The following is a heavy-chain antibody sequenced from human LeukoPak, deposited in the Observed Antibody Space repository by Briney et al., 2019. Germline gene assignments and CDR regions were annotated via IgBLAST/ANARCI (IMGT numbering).Heavy chain of an antibody. Sequence: GGSLRLSCAASGFTFSSYGMHWVRQAPGKGLEWVAVIWYDGSNKYYADSVKGRFTISRDNSKNTLYLQMNSLRAEDTAVYYCAKPDLNYYDSSGSSGAFDIWGQGTMVTVSS. CDR3: AKPDLNYYDSSGSSGAFDI. CDR2: IWYDGSNK. D-gene: IGHD3-22*01. CDR1: GFTFSSYG. V-gene: IGHV3-33*06. J-gene: IGHJ3*02.